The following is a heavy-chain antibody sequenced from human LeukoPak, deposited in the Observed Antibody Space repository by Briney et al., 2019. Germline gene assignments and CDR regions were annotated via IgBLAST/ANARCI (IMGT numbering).Heavy chain of an antibody. CDR2: TYYRSKWYN. D-gene: IGHD6-13*01. V-gene: IGHV6-1*01. CDR1: GDSVSSGSAV. Sequence: SQTLSLTCAISGDSVSSGSAVWSWIRQSPSRGLEWLGRTYYRSKWYNDYAVSVKGRIIINPDTSKNQFSLQLNSVTPEDTAVYYCARDQAAAADGLGFDAWGRGTLVTVSS. CDR3: ARDQAAAADGLGFDA. J-gene: IGHJ2*01.